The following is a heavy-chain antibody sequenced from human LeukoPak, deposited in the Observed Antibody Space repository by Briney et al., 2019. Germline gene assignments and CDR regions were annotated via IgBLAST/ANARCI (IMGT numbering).Heavy chain of an antibody. D-gene: IGHD1-26*01. Sequence: GGSLRLSCVGSGLTFINYWMTWVRQVPGKGLEWVATINRDGSGKYYLPSVRGRFTISKDDTKDSLYLQMDSLSPEDTAIYYCARVEYSGNGNLYWGQGTLVTVSS. CDR3: ARVEYSGNGNLY. V-gene: IGHV3-7*01. J-gene: IGHJ4*02. CDR2: INRDGSGK. CDR1: GLTFINYW.